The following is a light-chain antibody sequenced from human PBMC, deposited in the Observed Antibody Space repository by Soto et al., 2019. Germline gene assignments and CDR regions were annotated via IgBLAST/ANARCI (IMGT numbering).Light chain of an antibody. J-gene: IGKJ1*01. Sequence: EIVMTQSPATLSVSPGERATLSCRASQSVSSNLAWYQQKPGQAPRLLIYGASTRATGIPARFSGSGSGTEFTLTISSLQSEDCAVYYCQQYNNWPPKTFGQGTKVVI. V-gene: IGKV3-15*01. CDR3: QQYNNWPPKT. CDR2: GAS. CDR1: QSVSSN.